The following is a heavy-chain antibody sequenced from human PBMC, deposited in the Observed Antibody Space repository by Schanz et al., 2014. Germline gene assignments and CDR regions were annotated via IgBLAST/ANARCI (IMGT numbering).Heavy chain of an antibody. CDR3: FSMHYGNSVY. V-gene: IGHV3-72*01. D-gene: IGHD1-7*01. CDR2: VRNRRNSDII. CDR1: GFTFSIYG. Sequence: EVQVVESGGGVVQPGRSLRLSCAASGFTFSIYGMSWVRQAPGKGLEWLGRVRNRRNSDIIEYAASVEGRFTISRDESKNSVYLQMNSLQTDDTAVYYCFSMHYGNSVYWGQGTLVTVSS. J-gene: IGHJ4*02.